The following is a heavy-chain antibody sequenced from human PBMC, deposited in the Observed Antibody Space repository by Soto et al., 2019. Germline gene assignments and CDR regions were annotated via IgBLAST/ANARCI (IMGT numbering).Heavy chain of an antibody. V-gene: IGHV3-23*01. CDR3: AKQEKDSSGYYYGWVYYFDY. CDR1: GFTFSSYA. Sequence: GGSLRLSXEASGFTFSSYAMSWVRQAPGKGLEWVSGISGSGGGTYYADSVKGRFTISRDNSKNTLYLQMNSLRAEDTAVYYCAKQEKDSSGYYYGWVYYFDYWGQGTLVTVSS. J-gene: IGHJ4*02. D-gene: IGHD3-22*01. CDR2: ISGSGGGT.